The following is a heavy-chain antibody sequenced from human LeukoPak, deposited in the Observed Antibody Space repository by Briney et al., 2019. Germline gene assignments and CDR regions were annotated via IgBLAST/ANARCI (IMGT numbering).Heavy chain of an antibody. V-gene: IGHV3-23*01. CDR1: GFTFSSYA. CDR2: ISGSGGST. CDR3: AKLTTVTTSGMDYFDY. D-gene: IGHD4-17*01. Sequence: GGSLRLSCAASGFTFSSYAMSWVRQAPGKGLEWVSAISGSGGSTYYADSVKGRFTISRDNPKNTLYLQMNSLRAEDTAVYYCAKLTTVTTSGMDYFDYWGQGTLVTVSS. J-gene: IGHJ4*02.